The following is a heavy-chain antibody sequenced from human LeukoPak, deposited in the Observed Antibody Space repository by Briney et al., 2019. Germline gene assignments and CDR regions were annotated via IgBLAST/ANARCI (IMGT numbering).Heavy chain of an antibody. CDR3: ARGLNWKIDY. D-gene: IGHD1-1*01. J-gene: IGHJ4*02. CDR1: GGTFSSYA. Sequence: ASVKVSCKASGGTFSSYAISWVRQAPGQGLEWMGWINPNSGGTNYAQRFQGRVTMTRDTSISTAYMELSRLRSDDTAVYYCARGLNWKIDYWGQGTLVTVSS. CDR2: INPNSGGT. V-gene: IGHV1-2*02.